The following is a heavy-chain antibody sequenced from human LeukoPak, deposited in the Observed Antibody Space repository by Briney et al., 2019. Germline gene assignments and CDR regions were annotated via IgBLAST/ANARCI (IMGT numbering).Heavy chain of an antibody. J-gene: IGHJ4*02. D-gene: IGHD3-10*01. V-gene: IGHV4-30-4*01. CDR2: IYYSGST. Sequence: PSQTLSLTCTVSGGSISSGDYYWSWIRQPPGKGLEWIGYIYYSGSTYYNPSLKSRVTISVDTSKNQFSLKLSSVTAADTAVYYCARVADYYGSGSYYNLPIYFDYWGQRTLVTVSS. CDR1: GGSISSGDYY. CDR3: ARVADYYGSGSYYNLPIYFDY.